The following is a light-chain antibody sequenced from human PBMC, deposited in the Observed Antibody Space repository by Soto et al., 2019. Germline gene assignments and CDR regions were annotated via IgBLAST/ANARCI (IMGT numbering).Light chain of an antibody. V-gene: IGKV3-15*01. J-gene: IGKJ4*01. CDR3: QQLNSFPLT. Sequence: EIVMTQSPATLSVSAGERATLSCRASQSVSSNLAWYQQKPGQAPRLLISDASTRATGIPARFSGSGSGTEFTLTISSLQPEDCATYYCQQLNSFPLTFGGGTTVDNK. CDR2: DAS. CDR1: QSVSSN.